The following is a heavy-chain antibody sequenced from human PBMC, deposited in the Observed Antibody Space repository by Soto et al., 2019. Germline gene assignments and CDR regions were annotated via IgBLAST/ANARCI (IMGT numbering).Heavy chain of an antibody. D-gene: IGHD3-10*01. J-gene: IGHJ5*02. CDR2: IRCDGRST. CDR3: VRDYMGRGRDSNWFDP. Sequence: WRSLRFSCSAGGIILSRYWMPWVRQAPGKGLLWLSRIRCDGRSTSYADSVTCRFTSSRDNGRNRLCRQINSLRAEDTAVYYCVRDYMGRGRDSNWFDPCGQRTLGT. CDR1: GIILSRYW. V-gene: IGHV3-74*01.